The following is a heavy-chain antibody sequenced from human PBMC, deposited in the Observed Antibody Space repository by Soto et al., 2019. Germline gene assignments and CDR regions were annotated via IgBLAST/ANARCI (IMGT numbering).Heavy chain of an antibody. CDR3: ARGDTALSYWYFDL. J-gene: IGHJ2*01. D-gene: IGHD5-18*01. Sequence: EVQLVQSGAEVKKPGESLRISCKGSGYSFTSHWISWVRQMPGKGLEWMGRIDPSDSYTSYSPSFQGHVTISADKSISTVYLQWSSLKASDTATYYCARGDTALSYWYFDLWGRGTLVTVFS. V-gene: IGHV5-10-1*01. CDR2: IDPSDSYT. CDR1: GYSFTSHW.